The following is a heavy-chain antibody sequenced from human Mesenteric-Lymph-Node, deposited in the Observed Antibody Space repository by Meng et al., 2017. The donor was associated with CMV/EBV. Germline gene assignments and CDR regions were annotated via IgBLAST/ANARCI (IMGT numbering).Heavy chain of an antibody. CDR2: IKQDGSEK. CDR1: GFTFSSYW. CDR3: ARGSYYGAYYYYGMDV. D-gene: IGHD1-26*01. J-gene: IGHJ6*02. Sequence: GESLKISCAASGFTFSSYWMSWVRQAPGKGLEWVANIKQDGSEKYYVDSVKGRFTISRDNAKNSLYLQMNSLRAEDTAVYYCARGSYYGAYYYYGMDVWGQGTTVTVSS. V-gene: IGHV3-7*01.